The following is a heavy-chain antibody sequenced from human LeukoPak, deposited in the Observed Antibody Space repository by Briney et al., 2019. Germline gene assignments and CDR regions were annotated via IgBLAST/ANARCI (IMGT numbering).Heavy chain of an antibody. CDR3: ARAREDDGDYYFDY. CDR1: GGSISSSSYY. V-gene: IGHV4-39*07. Sequence: SETLSLTCTVSGGSISSSSYYWGWIRQPPGKGLEWIGRIYTSGSTNYNPSLKSRVTMSVDTSKNQFSLKLSSVTAADTAVYYCARAREDDGDYYFDYWGQGTLVTVSS. CDR2: IYTSGST. D-gene: IGHD4-17*01. J-gene: IGHJ4*02.